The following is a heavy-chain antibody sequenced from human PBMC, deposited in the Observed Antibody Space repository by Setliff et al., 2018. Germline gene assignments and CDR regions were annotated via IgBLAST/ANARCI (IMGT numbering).Heavy chain of an antibody. V-gene: IGHV4-38-2*02. CDR1: NYSISSGYY. J-gene: IGHJ2*01. CDR2: IYHTGRT. Sequence: SETLSLTCGVSNYSISSGYYWAWIRQPPGRGLEWIGSIYHTGRTNYNPSLKTRVTISVDTSKNQFSLRLTSVTAADTADYFCARDGGSSYSGYWYFDLWGRGTLVTVSS. D-gene: IGHD1-26*01. CDR3: ARDGGSSYSGYWYFDL.